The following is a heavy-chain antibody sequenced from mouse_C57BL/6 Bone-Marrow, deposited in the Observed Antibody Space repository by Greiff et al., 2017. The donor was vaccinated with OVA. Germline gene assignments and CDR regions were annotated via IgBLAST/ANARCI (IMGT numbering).Heavy chain of an antibody. CDR3: TGPHYYGSSYRYFDY. Sequence: EVKLMESGGGLVQPGGSMKLSCVASGFTFSNYWMNWVRQSPEKGLEWVAQIRLKSDNYATHYAESVKGRFTISRDDSKSSVYLQMNNLRAEDTGIYYCTGPHYYGSSYRYFDYWGQGTTLTVSS. J-gene: IGHJ2*01. V-gene: IGHV6-3*01. D-gene: IGHD1-1*01. CDR2: IRLKSDNYAT. CDR1: GFTFSNYW.